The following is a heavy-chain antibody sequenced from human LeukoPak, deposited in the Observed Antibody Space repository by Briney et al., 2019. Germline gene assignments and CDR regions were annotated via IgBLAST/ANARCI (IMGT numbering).Heavy chain of an antibody. D-gene: IGHD1-26*01. Sequence: GASVKVSCKASGYTFTGYYMHWVRQAPGQGLEWMGWINPNSGGTNYAQKFQGRVTMTRDTSISTAYMELSRLRSDDTVGYYCAREVRLWYSGISSAPQKVNYFDYWGQGTLVTVST. CDR2: INPNSGGT. CDR1: GYTFTGYY. CDR3: AREVRLWYSGISSAPQKVNYFDY. V-gene: IGHV1-2*02. J-gene: IGHJ4*02.